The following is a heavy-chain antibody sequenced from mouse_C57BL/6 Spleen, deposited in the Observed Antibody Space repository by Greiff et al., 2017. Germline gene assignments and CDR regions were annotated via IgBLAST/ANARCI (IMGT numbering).Heavy chain of an antibody. J-gene: IGHJ4*01. CDR3: ARQDYYGSSYDAMDY. V-gene: IGHV5-6*01. CDR2: ISSGGSYT. D-gene: IGHD1-1*01. Sequence: EVQLVESGGDLVKPGGSLKLSCAASGFTFSSYGMSWVRQTPDKRLEWVATISSGGSYTYYPDSVKGRFTISRDNAKNTLYLQMSSLKSEDTAMYYCARQDYYGSSYDAMDYWGQGTSVTVSS. CDR1: GFTFSSYG.